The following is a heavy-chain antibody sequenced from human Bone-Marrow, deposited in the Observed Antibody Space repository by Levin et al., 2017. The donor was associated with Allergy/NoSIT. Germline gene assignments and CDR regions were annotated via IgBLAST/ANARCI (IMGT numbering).Heavy chain of an antibody. D-gene: IGHD4-17*01. V-gene: IGHV3-9*01. CDR3: AKDLRTTVTTYFDY. J-gene: IGHJ4*02. CDR2: ISWNSGSI. CDR1: GFTFDDYA. Sequence: SLKISCAASGFTFDDYAMHWVRQAPGKGLEWVSGISWNSGSIGYADSVKGRFTISRDNAKNSLYLQMNSLRAEDTALYYCAKDLRTTVTTYFDYWGQGTLVTVSS.